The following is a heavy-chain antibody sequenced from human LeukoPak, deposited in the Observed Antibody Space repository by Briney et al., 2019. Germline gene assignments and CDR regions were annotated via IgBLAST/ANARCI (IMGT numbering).Heavy chain of an antibody. CDR2: IKQDGSEK. J-gene: IGHJ3*02. CDR3: ARVARRFGYHAGDGFDI. V-gene: IGHV3-7*01. D-gene: IGHD5-18*01. CDR1: GFTFSNYW. Sequence: GGSLRLSCAASGFTFSNYWMNWVRHSPGKGLEWVANIKQDGSEKHYVDSVKGRFTISRDNAKNSLYLQMNSLRAEDTAVYYCARVARRFGYHAGDGFDIWGQGTMVTVSS.